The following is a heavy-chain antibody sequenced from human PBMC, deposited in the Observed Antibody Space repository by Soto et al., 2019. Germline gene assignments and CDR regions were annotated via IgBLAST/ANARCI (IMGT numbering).Heavy chain of an antibody. CDR1: GVSISGYY. Sequence: LSLTCTVSGVSISGYYWTWIRQPAGKGLEWIGRMYISGSTNYNPSLKSRVTMSVDTFKNQFSLRLTPVTAADTAVYYCAGDQINQNAFDVWGQGILVTVSS. J-gene: IGHJ3*01. CDR2: MYISGST. CDR3: AGDQINQNAFDV. V-gene: IGHV4-4*07.